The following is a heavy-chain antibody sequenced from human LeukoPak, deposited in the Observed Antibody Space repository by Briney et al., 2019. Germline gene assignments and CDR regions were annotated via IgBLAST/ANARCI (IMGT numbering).Heavy chain of an antibody. J-gene: IGHJ5*02. CDR1: GFTFGDYA. CDR3: TRDGSTNSPANWFDP. V-gene: IGHV3-49*04. D-gene: IGHD2-2*01. CDR2: IRNEAYGGTT. Sequence: GGSLRLSCTASGFTFGDYAMSWVRQAPGQGLECVGFIRNEAYGGTTEYAASVKGRFTISRDDSKSIAYLQMNSLKTEDTAVYYCTRDGSTNSPANWFDPWGRGTLVTVSS.